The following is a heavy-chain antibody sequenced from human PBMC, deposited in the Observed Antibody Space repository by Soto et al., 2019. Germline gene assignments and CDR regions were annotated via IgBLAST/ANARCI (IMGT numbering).Heavy chain of an antibody. CDR1: GFSLSTSGVG. CDR2: IYWDDDK. V-gene: IGHV2-5*02. CDR3: AHRTDYESSGYLGARFDY. J-gene: IGHJ4*02. Sequence: QITLKESGPTLVKPTQTLTLTCTFSGFSLSTSGVGVGWIRQPPGKALEWLALIYWDDDKRYSPSLKSRLTPTNDTSKTQVVLTTTNMDPVDTATYYFAHRTDYESSGYLGARFDYWGQGTLVTVSS. D-gene: IGHD3-22*01.